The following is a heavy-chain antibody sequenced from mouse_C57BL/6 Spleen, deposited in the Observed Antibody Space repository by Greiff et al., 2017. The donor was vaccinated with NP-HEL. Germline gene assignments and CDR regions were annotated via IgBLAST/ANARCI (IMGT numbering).Heavy chain of an antibody. J-gene: IGHJ1*03. D-gene: IGHD1-1*01. CDR3: ARQYGSSYGYFDV. CDR2: IWSDGST. CDR1: GFSLTSYG. Sequence: VKLKESGPGLVAPSQSLSITCTVSGFSLTSYGVHWVSQPPGKGLEWLVVIWSDGSTTYYSSLKSSMSISKDNSKSQVFLKMNSLQTDDTAMYYCARQYGSSYGYFDVWGTGTTVTVSS. V-gene: IGHV2-6-1*01.